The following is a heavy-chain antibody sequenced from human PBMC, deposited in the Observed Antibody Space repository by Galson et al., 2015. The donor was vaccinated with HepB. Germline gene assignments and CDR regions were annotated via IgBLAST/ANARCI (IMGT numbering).Heavy chain of an antibody. CDR1: GSTFTSYG. D-gene: IGHD2-2*01. CDR2: ISAYNGNT. Sequence: SVKVSCKASGSTFTSYGTSWVRQAPGQGLEWMGWISAYNGNTNYAQKLQGRVTMTTDTSTSTAYMELRSLRSDDTAVYYCARDHQLLSFDPWGQGTLVTVSS. CDR3: ARDHQLLSFDP. V-gene: IGHV1-18*04. J-gene: IGHJ5*02.